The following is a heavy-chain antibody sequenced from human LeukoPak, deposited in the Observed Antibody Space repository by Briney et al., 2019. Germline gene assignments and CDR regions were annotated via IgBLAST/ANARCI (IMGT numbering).Heavy chain of an antibody. CDR3: ARGYDAFDI. CDR2: IYYSGST. CDR1: GGSISSYY. D-gene: IGHD5-12*01. V-gene: IGHV4-59*01. J-gene: IGHJ3*02. Sequence: SETLSLTCTVSGGSISSYYWSWIRQPPGKGLEWTGYIYYSGSTNYNPSLRSRVTISVDTSKNQFSLKVSSVTAADTAVYYCARGYDAFDIWGQGTMVTVSS.